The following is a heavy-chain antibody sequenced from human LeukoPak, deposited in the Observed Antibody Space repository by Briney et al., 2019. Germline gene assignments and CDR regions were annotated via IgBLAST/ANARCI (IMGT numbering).Heavy chain of an antibody. CDR2: INPNSGGT. CDR1: GYTFTGYY. V-gene: IGHV1-2*06. D-gene: IGHD6-19*01. CDR3: ARDSSGWSGGY. Sequence: ASVKVSCXASGYTFTGYYMHWVRQAPGQGLEWMGRINPNSGGTNYAQKFQGRVTMTRDTPISTAYMELSRLISDDTAVYYCARDSSGWSGGYWGQGTLVTVSS. J-gene: IGHJ4*02.